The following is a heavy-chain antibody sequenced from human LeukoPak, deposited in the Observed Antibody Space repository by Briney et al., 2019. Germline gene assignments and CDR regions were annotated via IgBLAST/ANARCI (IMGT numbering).Heavy chain of an antibody. Sequence: GGSLRLSCAASGLTFSSYWMSWVRQAPGKGLEWVANIKQDGSEKYYVDSVKGRFTISRDNAKNSLYLQMNSLRAEDTAVYYCARTAGQQLVRGYFDYWGQGTLVTVSS. CDR1: GLTFSSYW. CDR2: IKQDGSEK. V-gene: IGHV3-7*01. CDR3: ARTAGQQLVRGYFDY. D-gene: IGHD6-13*01. J-gene: IGHJ4*02.